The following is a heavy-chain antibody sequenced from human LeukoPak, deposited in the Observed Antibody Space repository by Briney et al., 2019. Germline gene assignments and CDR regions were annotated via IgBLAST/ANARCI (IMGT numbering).Heavy chain of an antibody. D-gene: IGHD3-22*01. CDR1: GGTFSSYA. CDR2: IIPIFGTA. Sequence: SSEKVSCKASGGTFSSYAISWVRQAPGQGREWVGRIIPIFGTANYALKFRGRVTITTDESTSTAYMELSSLRSEDTAVYYCARADRSGYLTAFDYWGQGALVTVAS. J-gene: IGHJ4*02. CDR3: ARADRSGYLTAFDY. V-gene: IGHV1-69*05.